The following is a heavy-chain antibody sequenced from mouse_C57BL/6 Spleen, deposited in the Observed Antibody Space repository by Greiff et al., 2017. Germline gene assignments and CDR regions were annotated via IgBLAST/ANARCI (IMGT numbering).Heavy chain of an antibody. CDR3: ARGDYGPFAY. V-gene: IGHV1-64*01. CDR1: GYTFTSYW. D-gene: IGHD1-1*01. Sequence: QVQLQQPGAELVKPGASVKLSCKASGYTFTSYWMHWVKQRPGQGLEWIGMIHPNSGSTYYNEKFKTKATLTVDKSSSTAYMQLSSLTSEDSAVYYCARGDYGPFAYWGQGTPVTVSA. CDR2: IHPNSGST. J-gene: IGHJ3*01.